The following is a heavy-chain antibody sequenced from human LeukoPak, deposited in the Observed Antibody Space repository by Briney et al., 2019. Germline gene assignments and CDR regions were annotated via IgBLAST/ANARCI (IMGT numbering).Heavy chain of an antibody. Sequence: GGSLRPSCAASGFTFSSYAMSWVRQAPGKGLEWVSAISGSGGSTYYADSVKGRFTISRDNSKNTLYLQMNSLRAEDTAVYYCAKDRTGCSSTSCYAFDYWGQGTLVTVSS. CDR1: GFTFSSYA. CDR2: ISGSGGST. J-gene: IGHJ4*02. V-gene: IGHV3-23*01. CDR3: AKDRTGCSSTSCYAFDY. D-gene: IGHD2-2*01.